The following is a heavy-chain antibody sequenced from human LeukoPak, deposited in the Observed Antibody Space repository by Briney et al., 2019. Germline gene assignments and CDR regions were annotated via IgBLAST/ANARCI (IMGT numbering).Heavy chain of an antibody. J-gene: IGHJ4*02. Sequence: GGSLRLSCAASGFNFSNYSMNWVRQAPGKGLEWVSSISSSSRYIYYAGSVKGRFTISRRNAKNSLYLQMNSLRAEDTAVYYCARDRVWFGEFSDFDYWGQGTLVTVSS. V-gene: IGHV3-21*01. CDR3: ARDRVWFGEFSDFDY. CDR1: GFNFSNYS. CDR2: ISSSSRYI. D-gene: IGHD3-10*01.